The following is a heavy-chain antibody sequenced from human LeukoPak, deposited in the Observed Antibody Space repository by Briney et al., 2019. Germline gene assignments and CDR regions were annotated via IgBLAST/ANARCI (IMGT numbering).Heavy chain of an antibody. CDR3: ARGGGLDV. Sequence: GGSLRLSCAASGFTFSSYVMSWVRQAPGKGLEWVASINHNGNVNYYVDSVKGRFTISRDNAKNSLYLQMSNLRAEDTAVYFCARGGGLDVWGQGATVTVSS. CDR1: GFTFSSYV. V-gene: IGHV3-7*03. J-gene: IGHJ6*02. D-gene: IGHD3-16*01. CDR2: INHNGNVN.